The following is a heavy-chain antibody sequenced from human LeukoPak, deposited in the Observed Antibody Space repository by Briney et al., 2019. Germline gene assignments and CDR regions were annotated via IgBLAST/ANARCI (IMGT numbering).Heavy chain of an antibody. CDR2: ISSSISYI. Sequence: GGSLRLSCAASGFTFSSYSMNWVRQAPGKGLEWVSSISSSISYIYYADSVKGRFTISRDNAKNSLYLQMNSLRAEDTAIYYCARDQRYYVPDYWGQGALVTVSS. CDR1: GFTFSSYS. J-gene: IGHJ4*02. D-gene: IGHD3-10*02. CDR3: ARDQRYYVPDY. V-gene: IGHV3-21*01.